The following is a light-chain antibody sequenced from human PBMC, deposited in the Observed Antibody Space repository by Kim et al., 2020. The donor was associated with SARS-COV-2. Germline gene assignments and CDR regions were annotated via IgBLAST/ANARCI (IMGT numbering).Light chain of an antibody. CDR2: EDN. J-gene: IGLJ2*01. V-gene: IGLV6-57*01. CDR3: QSYDSSSVV. Sequence: GKTVTISCPRSSGSIASNYVQWYQQRPGSSPTTVIYEDNQRPSGVPDRFSGSIDSSSNSASLTISGLKTEDEADYYCQSYDSSSVVFGGGTQLTVL. CDR1: SGSIASNY.